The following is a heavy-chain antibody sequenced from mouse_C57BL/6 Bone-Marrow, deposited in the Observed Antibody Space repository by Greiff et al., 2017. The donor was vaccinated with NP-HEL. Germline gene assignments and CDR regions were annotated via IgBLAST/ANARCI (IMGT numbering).Heavy chain of an antibody. CDR2: IYPGGGYT. Sequence: QVQLQQSGAELVRPGTSVKMSCKASGYTFTNYWIGWAKQRPGHGLEWIGDIYPGGGYTNYNEKFKGKATLTADKSSSTAYMQFGSLTSEDSAIYYCARGGYYWYFDVWGTGTTVTVSS. CDR1: GYTFTNYW. J-gene: IGHJ1*03. D-gene: IGHD2-2*01. V-gene: IGHV1-63*01. CDR3: ARGGYYWYFDV.